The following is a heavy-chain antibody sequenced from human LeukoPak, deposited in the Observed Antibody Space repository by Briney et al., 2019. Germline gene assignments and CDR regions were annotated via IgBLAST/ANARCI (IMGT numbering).Heavy chain of an antibody. CDR1: RFTFSSYS. CDR2: ISSSSSTI. D-gene: IGHD3-16*01. J-gene: IGHJ4*02. Sequence: GGSLRLSCAASRFTFSSYSMNWVRQAPGKGLEWVSYISSSSSTIYYADSVKGRFTISRDNAKNSLYLQMNSLRAEDTAVYYCARMSGGTGYWGQGTLVTVSS. V-gene: IGHV3-48*01. CDR3: ARMSGGTGY.